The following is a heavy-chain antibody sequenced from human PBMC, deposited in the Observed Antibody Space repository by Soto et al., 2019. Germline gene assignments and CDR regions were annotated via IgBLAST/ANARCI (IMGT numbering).Heavy chain of an antibody. CDR2: ISYDGSNK. V-gene: IGHV3-30*18. D-gene: IGHD1-1*01. CDR1: GFTFTSYG. J-gene: IGHJ4*02. CDR3: AKDGSNLAYYFDY. Sequence: QVQLVESGGGVVQPGRSLRLSCAASGFTFTSYGMHWVRQAPGKGLEWVAVISYDGSNKYYADSVKGRFTISRDNSKNTLYLQMNILRAEDTAVYYCAKDGSNLAYYFDYWGQGTLVTVSS.